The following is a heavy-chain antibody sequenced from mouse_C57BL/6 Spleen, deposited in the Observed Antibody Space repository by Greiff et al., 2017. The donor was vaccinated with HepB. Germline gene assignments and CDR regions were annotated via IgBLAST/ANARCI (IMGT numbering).Heavy chain of an antibody. CDR2: IDPSDSET. J-gene: IGHJ4*01. CDR1: GYTFTSYW. D-gene: IGHD2-5*01. V-gene: IGHV1-52*01. CDR3: ARGYYSNYDAMDY. Sequence: QVQLQQPGAELVRPGSSVKLSCKASGYTFTSYWMHWVKQRPIQGLEWIGNIDPSDSETHYNQKFKDKATLTVDKSSSTAYMQRSSLTSEDSAVYYCARGYYSNYDAMDYWGQGTSVTVSS.